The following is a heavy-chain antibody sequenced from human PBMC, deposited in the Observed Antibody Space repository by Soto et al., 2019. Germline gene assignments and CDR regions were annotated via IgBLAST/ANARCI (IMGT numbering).Heavy chain of an antibody. CDR1: GFTFSSYS. Sequence: GGSLRLSCAASGFTFSSYSMNWVRQAPGKGLEWVSSISSSSSYIYYADSVKGRFTISRDNAKNSLYLQMNSLRAEDTAVYYCAALAAADDAFDIWGQGTMVTVSS. CDR2: ISSSSSYI. CDR3: AALAAADDAFDI. J-gene: IGHJ3*02. V-gene: IGHV3-21*01. D-gene: IGHD6-13*01.